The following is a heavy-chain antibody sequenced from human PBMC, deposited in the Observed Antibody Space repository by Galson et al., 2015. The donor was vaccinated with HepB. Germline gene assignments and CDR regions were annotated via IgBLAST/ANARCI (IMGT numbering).Heavy chain of an antibody. CDR3: ARAIGTDAFDI. CDR2: IIPILGIA. Sequence: SVKVSCKASGGTFSSYAISWVRQAPGQGLEWMGRIIPILGIANYAQKFQGRVTITADKSTSTAYMELSSLRSEDTAVYYCARAIGTDAFDIWGQGTMVTVSS. CDR1: GGTFSSYA. J-gene: IGHJ3*02. V-gene: IGHV1-69*04. D-gene: IGHD1-1*01.